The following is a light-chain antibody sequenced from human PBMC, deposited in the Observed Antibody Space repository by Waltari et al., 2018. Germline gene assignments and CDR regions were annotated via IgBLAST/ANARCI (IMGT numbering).Light chain of an antibody. CDR1: QSISNY. CDR3: QQYNTYSS. CDR2: KAS. Sequence: DIQMTQSPSTLSASVGDTITITCRASQSISNYLAWYQQKPGKAPKLLIYKASSSGSGVPSSFSGSGSGTEFTLTISSLQPDDFATYYCQQYNTYSSFGQGTKLAIK. J-gene: IGKJ2*03. V-gene: IGKV1-5*03.